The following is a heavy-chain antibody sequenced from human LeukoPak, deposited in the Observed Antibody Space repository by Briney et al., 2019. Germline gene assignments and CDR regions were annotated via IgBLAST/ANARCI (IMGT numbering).Heavy chain of an antibody. CDR2: IYYSGST. D-gene: IGHD1-1*01. CDR1: GGSISSYY. J-gene: IGHJ6*03. Sequence: PSETLSLTCTVSGGSISSYYWSWIRQPPGKGLEWIGYIYYSGSTNYNPSLKSRVTISVDTSKNQFSLKLSSVTAADTAAYYCARLGTTGYYYYMDVWGKGTTVTVSS. CDR3: ARLGTTGYYYYMDV. V-gene: IGHV4-59*01.